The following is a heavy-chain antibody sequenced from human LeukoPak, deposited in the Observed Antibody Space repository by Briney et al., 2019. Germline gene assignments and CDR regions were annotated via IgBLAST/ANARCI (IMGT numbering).Heavy chain of an antibody. CDR1: GYSISSGYY. D-gene: IGHD4-11*01. CDR2: IFHSGST. V-gene: IGHV4-38-2*01. CDR3: ARAGWTTLTYFDY. Sequence: SETLPLTCAVSGYSISSGYYWGWIRQPPGKGLEWIGSIFHSGSTYYNPSLQSRVTISVDTSKNQFSLKLSSVTAADTAVYYCARAGWTTLTYFDYWGQGTLLTVSS. J-gene: IGHJ4*02.